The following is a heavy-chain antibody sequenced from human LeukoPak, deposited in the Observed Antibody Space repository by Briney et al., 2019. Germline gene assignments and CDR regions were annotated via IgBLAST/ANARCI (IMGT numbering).Heavy chain of an antibody. CDR1: GGSISSNY. Sequence: PSETLSLTCNVSGGSISSNYWSWIRQPPGKGLEWIGYIYYSGSTNYNPSLKSRVTISVDTSKNQFPLKLSSVTAADTAVYYCARGLYSSSWNYYYYYYYMDVWGKGTTVTVSS. D-gene: IGHD6-13*01. J-gene: IGHJ6*03. CDR2: IYYSGST. CDR3: ARGLYSSSWNYYYYYYYMDV. V-gene: IGHV4-59*01.